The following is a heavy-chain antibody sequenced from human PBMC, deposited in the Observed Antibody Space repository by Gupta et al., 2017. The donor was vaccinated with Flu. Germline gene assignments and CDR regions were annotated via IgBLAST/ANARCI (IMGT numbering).Heavy chain of an antibody. CDR2: ITWNSDKI. CDR1: CFGFYEYS. J-gene: IGHJ3*01. D-gene: IGHD3-22*01. Sequence: EMQLVESGGGLVQPGRSLRLPCSVSCFGFYEYSMNWVRQVPGKGLEWVSGITWNSDKIAYADSVKSRFTISRDNAKKSLYLQMSSLRVEDSALYYCTKARFPFNHYDSSGYYLGLALDVWGQGTVVTVSS. CDR3: TKARFPFNHYDSSGYYLGLALDV. V-gene: IGHV3-9*01.